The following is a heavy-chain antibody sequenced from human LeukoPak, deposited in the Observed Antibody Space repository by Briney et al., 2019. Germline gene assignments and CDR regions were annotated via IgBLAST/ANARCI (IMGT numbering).Heavy chain of an antibody. CDR2: IYHNWST. V-gene: IGHV4-38-2*02. J-gene: IGHJ5*02. D-gene: IGHD2-15*01. CDR3: ARDSRTNPSGRSDNWFDP. CDR1: GYSISSGYY. Sequence: SETLSLTCAVSGYSISSGYYWGWIWQPPGKGLVLIGSIYHNWSTYYNPSRKSRVTISVDTSKNQFSLKLSSVAAADTAVYYCARDSRTNPSGRSDNWFDPWGQGTLVTVSS.